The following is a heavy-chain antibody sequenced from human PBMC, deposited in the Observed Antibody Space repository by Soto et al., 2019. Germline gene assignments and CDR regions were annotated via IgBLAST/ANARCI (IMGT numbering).Heavy chain of an antibody. D-gene: IGHD6-13*01. CDR2: ISYDGSNK. Sequence: GGSLRLSCAASGFTFSSYAMHWVRQAPGKGLEWVAVISYDGSNKYYADSVKGRFTISRDNSKNTLYLQMYSLRAEDTAVYYCARDGMTDAEQLVLFDYWGQGTLVTVSS. CDR3: ARDGMTDAEQLVLFDY. CDR1: GFTFSSYA. J-gene: IGHJ4*02. V-gene: IGHV3-30-3*01.